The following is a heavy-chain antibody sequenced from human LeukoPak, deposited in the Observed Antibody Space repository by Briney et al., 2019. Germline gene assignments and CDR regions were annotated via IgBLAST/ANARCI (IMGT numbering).Heavy chain of an antibody. Sequence: GGSLRLSCAASGFTFSSYWMHWVRQAPGKGLVWVSRINSDGSSTSYADSVKGRFTISRDNAKNTLYLQMNSLRAEDTAVYYCARVGDYYDSSGYTYYFDYWGQGTLVTVSS. V-gene: IGHV3-74*01. J-gene: IGHJ4*02. CDR2: INSDGSST. CDR1: GFTFSSYW. CDR3: ARVGDYYDSSGYTYYFDY. D-gene: IGHD3-22*01.